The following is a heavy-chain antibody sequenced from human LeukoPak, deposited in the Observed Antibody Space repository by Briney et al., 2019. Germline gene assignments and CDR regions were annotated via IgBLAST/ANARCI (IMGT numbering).Heavy chain of an antibody. CDR2: IYPNSGGT. CDR3: AANVRGVMFPDY. V-gene: IGHV1-2*02. CDR1: GYTFIDDF. D-gene: IGHD3-10*01. Sequence: ASVNVSSTPSGYTFIDDFMYSVRPAPGQGLEWLGWIYPNSGGTDYAPKFQGRVTMARDMSTSTAYMELGSVGSEDTAVYYCAANVRGVMFPDYWGQGTLVTVSS. J-gene: IGHJ4*02.